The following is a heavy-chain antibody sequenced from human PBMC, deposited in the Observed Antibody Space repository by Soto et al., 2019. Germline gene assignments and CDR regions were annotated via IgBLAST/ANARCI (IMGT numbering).Heavy chain of an antibody. CDR2: FVPLLGTP. J-gene: IGHJ4*01. V-gene: IGHV1-69*01. Sequence: QVHLVQSGAEVKKPGSSVKVSCKASGGTFSTSGISWVRQAPGQGLEWVGRFVPLLGTPTYAQRFRGRVTIPADESTITAYIELSSLRAEDTAVYYCAREFSSGWAGYWGHGTLVDVSS. CDR1: GGTFSTSG. CDR3: AREFSSGWAGY. D-gene: IGHD6-19*01.